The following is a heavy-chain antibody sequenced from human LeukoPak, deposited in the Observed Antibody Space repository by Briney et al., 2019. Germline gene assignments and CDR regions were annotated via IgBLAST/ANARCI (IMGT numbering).Heavy chain of an antibody. V-gene: IGHV4-30-4*01. J-gene: IGHJ2*01. Sequence: SETLSLTCTVSGGSISSGDYYWSWIRQPPGKGLEWIGYTYYSGSTYYNPSLKSRVTISVDTSKNQFSLKLSSVTAADTAVYYCARDPHGYCSGGSCYSYWYFDLWGRGTLVTVSS. CDR2: TYYSGST. D-gene: IGHD2-15*01. CDR3: ARDPHGYCSGGSCYSYWYFDL. CDR1: GGSISSGDYY.